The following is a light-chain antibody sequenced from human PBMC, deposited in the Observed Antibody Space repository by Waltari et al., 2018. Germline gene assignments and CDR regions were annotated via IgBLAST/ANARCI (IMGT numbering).Light chain of an antibody. V-gene: IGKV1-9*01. Sequence: IQLTQSPSPLSASVGDRAAITCRASQDISSFLAWYQQIPGKAPKLLIYSASTLQSGVPSRFSGSGYGADFTLTISSLQPEDFATYYCQQLLTYPISFGQGTRLEIK. CDR1: QDISSF. CDR2: SAS. J-gene: IGKJ5*01. CDR3: QQLLTYPIS.